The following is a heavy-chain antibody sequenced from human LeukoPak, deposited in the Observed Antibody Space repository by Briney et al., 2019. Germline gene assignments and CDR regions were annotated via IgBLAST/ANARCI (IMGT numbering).Heavy chain of an antibody. CDR3: ARVFSYGPNDAFGI. D-gene: IGHD5-18*01. Sequence: ASVKVSCKASGYTFSSYDTNWVRQATGQGLEWMGWMNPNSGNTGYAQRLQGRVTMTRNTSINTAYMELSSLRAEDTAVYYCARVFSYGPNDAFGIWGQGTMVTVSS. CDR2: MNPNSGNT. CDR1: GYTFSSYD. V-gene: IGHV1-8*01. J-gene: IGHJ3*02.